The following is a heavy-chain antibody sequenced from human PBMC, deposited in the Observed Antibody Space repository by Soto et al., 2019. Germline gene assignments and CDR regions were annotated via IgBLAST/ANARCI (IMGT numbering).Heavy chain of an antibody. V-gene: IGHV5-51*01. J-gene: IGHJ6*02. CDR3: ARLMEDHYLGDFYYYGMDV. CDR2: IYPGDSNT. CDR1: GYRFTTSW. D-gene: IGHD7-27*01. Sequence: GESLKISCKGSGYRFTTSWIGWVRQMPGKGLEWMGIIYPGDSNTRYSPSFQGQVTFSADKSISTAYLRWSSLKASDTAIYYCARLMEDHYLGDFYYYGMDVWGQATTVTVSS.